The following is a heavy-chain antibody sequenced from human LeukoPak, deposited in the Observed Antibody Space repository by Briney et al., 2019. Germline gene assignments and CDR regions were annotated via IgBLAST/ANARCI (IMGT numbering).Heavy chain of an antibody. J-gene: IGHJ4*02. V-gene: IGHV1-46*01. CDR3: ARERPNIYYFDY. CDR2: INPSAGNT. Sequence: ASVKVSCKASGGTFSSYAISWVRQAPGQGPEYMGIINPSAGNTNYAQKFQGRITMTRDTSTSTVYMELSSLLSEDTAVYYCARERPNIYYFDYWGQGTLVTVSS. CDR1: GGTFSSYA. D-gene: IGHD1/OR15-1a*01.